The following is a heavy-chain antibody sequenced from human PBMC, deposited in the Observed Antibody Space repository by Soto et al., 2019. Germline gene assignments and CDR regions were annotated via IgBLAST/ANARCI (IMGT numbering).Heavy chain of an antibody. CDR1: GFTFSSYS. Sequence: EVQLVESGGGLVKPGGSLRLSCAASGFTFSSYSMNWVRQAPGKGLEWVSSISSSSSYIYYADPVKGRFTISRDNAKNSLYLQMNSLRAEDTAVYYCARDIYDFWSGPDYWGQGTLVTVSS. J-gene: IGHJ4*02. CDR3: ARDIYDFWSGPDY. CDR2: ISSSSSYI. D-gene: IGHD3-3*01. V-gene: IGHV3-21*01.